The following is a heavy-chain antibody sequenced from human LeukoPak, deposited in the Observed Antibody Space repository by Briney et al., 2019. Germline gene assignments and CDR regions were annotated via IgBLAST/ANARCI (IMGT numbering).Heavy chain of an antibody. D-gene: IGHD3-9*01. CDR1: GFTFDEYA. J-gene: IGHJ4*02. Sequence: GRCLRLSHAACGFTFDEYAMHWVREAPGKGLEWVSGISWNRDRIIYTDSVKGRFTISRDNAKNSLYLQMNSLRREDAAVYYCARDSDNLTGSKSNFDYWGKGTLVTVSS. CDR3: ARDSDNLTGSKSNFDY. CDR2: ISWNRDRI. V-gene: IGHV3-9*01.